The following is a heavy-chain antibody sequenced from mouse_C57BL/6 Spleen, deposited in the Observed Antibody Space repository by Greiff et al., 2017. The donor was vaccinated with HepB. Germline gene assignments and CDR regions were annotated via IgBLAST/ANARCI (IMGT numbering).Heavy chain of an antibody. D-gene: IGHD4-1*01. CDR3: ARITGPRYFDV. V-gene: IGHV5-16*01. CDR1: GFTFSDYY. CDR2: INYDGSST. Sequence: EVKLVESEGGLVQPGSSMKLSCTASGFTFSDYYMAWVRQVPEKGLEWVANINYDGSSTYYLDSLKSRFIISRDNAKNILYLQMSSLKSEDTATYYCARITGPRYFDVWGTGTTVTVSS. J-gene: IGHJ1*03.